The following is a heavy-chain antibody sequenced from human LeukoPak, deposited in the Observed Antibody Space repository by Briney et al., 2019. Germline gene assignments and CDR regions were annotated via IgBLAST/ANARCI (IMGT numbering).Heavy chain of an antibody. CDR2: IIPIFGTA. J-gene: IGHJ6*04. CDR1: GGTFSSSA. D-gene: IGHD3-10*01. Sequence: GASVKLSCKASGGTFSSSAISWVRQAPGQGLEWMGGIIPIFGTANYAQKFQGRVTITADESTSTAYMELSSLRSEDTAVYYCARDRVRFITMVRGGYYYGMDVWGKGTTVTVSS. CDR3: ARDRVRFITMVRGGYYYGMDV. V-gene: IGHV1-69*13.